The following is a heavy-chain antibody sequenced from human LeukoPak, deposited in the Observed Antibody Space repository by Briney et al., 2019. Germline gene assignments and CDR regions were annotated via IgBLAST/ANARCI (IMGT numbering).Heavy chain of an antibody. D-gene: IGHD6-19*01. CDR2: ISGSSGTI. CDR3: ARGIIAVAAVSDF. J-gene: IGHJ4*02. Sequence: PGGSLRLSCAASGFTFSSCSVNWVRQASGKGLEWVSYISGSSGTIYYADSVKGRFTISRDNAKNSLYLQMNSLRAEDTAVNYCARGIIAVAAVSDFWGQGTLVTVSS. CDR1: GFTFSSCS. V-gene: IGHV3-48*01.